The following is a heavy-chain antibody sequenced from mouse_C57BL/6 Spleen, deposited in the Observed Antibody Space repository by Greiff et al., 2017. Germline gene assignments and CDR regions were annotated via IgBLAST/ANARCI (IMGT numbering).Heavy chain of an antibody. CDR1: GYTFTSYW. V-gene: IGHV1-52*01. CDR3: AYGNHYYAMDY. Sequence: QVQLQQPGAELVRPGSSVKLSCKASGYTFTSYWMHWVKQRPIQGLEWIGNIDPYDSETHSNQKFKDKATLTVDKSSSTAYMPLSSLTSEDSAVYYWAYGNHYYAMDYWGQGTSVTVSS. J-gene: IGHJ4*01. CDR2: IDPYDSET. D-gene: IGHD2-1*01.